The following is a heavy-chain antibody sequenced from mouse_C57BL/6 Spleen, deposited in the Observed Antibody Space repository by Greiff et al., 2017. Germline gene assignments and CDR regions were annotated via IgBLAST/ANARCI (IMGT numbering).Heavy chain of an antibody. Sequence: EVQLQQSGPELVKPGASVKISCKASGYTFTDYYMNWVKQSHGKSLEWIGDINPNNGGTSYNQKFTGKATLTVDKSSSTAYMELRSLTSEDSAVYYCARPGPYAMDYWGQGTSVTVSS. CDR3: ARPGPYAMDY. V-gene: IGHV1-26*01. CDR1: GYTFTDYY. D-gene: IGHD3-2*02. J-gene: IGHJ4*01. CDR2: INPNNGGT.